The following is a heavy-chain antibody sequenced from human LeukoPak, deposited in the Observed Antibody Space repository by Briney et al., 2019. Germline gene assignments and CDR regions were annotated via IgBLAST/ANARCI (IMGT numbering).Heavy chain of an antibody. V-gene: IGHV1-46*01. J-gene: IGHJ3*02. CDR3: ARARTQYDFWSGSPGGDAFDI. CDR1: GYTLSDYY. D-gene: IGHD3-3*01. Sequence: ASVKVSCKASGYTLSDYYMHWVRQAPGQGLEWMGIINPSGGSTSYAQKFQGRVTMTRDTSTSTVYMELSSLRSEDTAVYYCARARTQYDFWSGSPGGDAFDIWGQGTMVTVSS. CDR2: INPSGGST.